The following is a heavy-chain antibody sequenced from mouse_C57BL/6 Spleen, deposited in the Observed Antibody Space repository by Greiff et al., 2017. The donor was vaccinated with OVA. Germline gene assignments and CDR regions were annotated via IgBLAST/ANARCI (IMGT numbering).Heavy chain of an antibody. CDR3: ATSSGSPYYFDY. V-gene: IGHV1-26*01. CDR2: INPNNGGT. J-gene: IGHJ2*01. CDR1: GYTFTDYY. Sequence: EVQLQQSGPELVKPGASVKISCKASGYTFTDYYMNWVQQSHGKSLEWIGDINPNNGGTSYNQKFKGKATLTVDKSSSTAYMELRSLTSEDSAVYYCATSSGSPYYFDYWGQGTTLTVSS. D-gene: IGHD3-2*02.